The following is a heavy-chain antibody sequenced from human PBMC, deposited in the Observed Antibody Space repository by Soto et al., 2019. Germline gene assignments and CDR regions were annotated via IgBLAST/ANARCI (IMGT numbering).Heavy chain of an antibody. D-gene: IGHD3-3*01. CDR3: ARDRVFWSGYYTRTYNWFDP. J-gene: IGHJ5*02. V-gene: IGHV1-69*06. Sequence: GASVKVSCKASGGTFSSYAISWVRQAPGQGLEWMGGIIPIFGTANYAQKFQGRVTITADKSTSTAYMELSSLRSEDTAVYYCARDRVFWSGYYTRTYNWFDPWGQGTLVTVSS. CDR1: GGTFSSYA. CDR2: IIPIFGTA.